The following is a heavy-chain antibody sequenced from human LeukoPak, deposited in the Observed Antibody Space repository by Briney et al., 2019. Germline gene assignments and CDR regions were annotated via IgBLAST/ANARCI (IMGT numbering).Heavy chain of an antibody. D-gene: IGHD4-17*01. V-gene: IGHV3-23*01. CDR2: ISGSGGST. Sequence: GGSLRLSCAASGFTFSSYAMSWVRKAPGKGLEWVSAISGSGGSTYYADSVKGRFTISRDNSKNTLYLQMNSLRAEDTAVYCCAKDVHGDKDYWGQGTLVTVSS. CDR3: AKDVHGDKDY. J-gene: IGHJ4*02. CDR1: GFTFSSYA.